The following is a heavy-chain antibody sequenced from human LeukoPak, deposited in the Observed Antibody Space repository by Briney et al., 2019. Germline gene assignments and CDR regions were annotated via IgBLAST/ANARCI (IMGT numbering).Heavy chain of an antibody. CDR2: INAGNGNT. V-gene: IGHV1-3*01. D-gene: IGHD6-19*01. Sequence: ASVKVSCKASGYTFTIYAMHWVRQAPGQRLEWMGWINAGNGNTKYSQKFQGRVTITRDTSASTAYMELSSLRSEDTAVYYCARVDSSGWFIFDYWGQGTLVTVSS. J-gene: IGHJ4*02. CDR1: GYTFTIYA. CDR3: ARVDSSGWFIFDY.